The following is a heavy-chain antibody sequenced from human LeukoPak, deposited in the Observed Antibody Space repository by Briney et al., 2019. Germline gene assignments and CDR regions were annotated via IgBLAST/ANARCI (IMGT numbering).Heavy chain of an antibody. CDR3: AELGMIGGV. Sequence: PGGSLRLSSAASVFTFSSYEMNWVREAPGKGLEWVSYISSSGSTIYYADSVKGLFTISRDNAQNTLYLQMNSLRAEDTAVYYCAELGMIGGVWGKESTVTISS. V-gene: IGHV3-48*03. D-gene: IGHD3-10*02. CDR1: VFTFSSYE. J-gene: IGHJ6*04. CDR2: ISSSGSTI.